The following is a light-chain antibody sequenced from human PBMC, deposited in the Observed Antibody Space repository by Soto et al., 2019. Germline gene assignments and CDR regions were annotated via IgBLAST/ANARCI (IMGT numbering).Light chain of an antibody. J-gene: IGKJ1*01. V-gene: IGKV3-20*01. CDR2: GAS. Sequence: VLTQSPGTLSLTPGERATLSCRASQSLGSTSLAWYQQKSGQPPRLLISGASKRAAGVPDRFSGSGSGTAFTLVISRLEPEDCAVYYCQQSVDSPRTFGQGTKVDLK. CDR1: QSLGSTS. CDR3: QQSVDSPRT.